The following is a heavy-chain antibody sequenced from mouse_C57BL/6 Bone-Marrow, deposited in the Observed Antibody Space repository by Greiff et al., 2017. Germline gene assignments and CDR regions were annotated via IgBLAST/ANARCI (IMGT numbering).Heavy chain of an antibody. D-gene: IGHD1-1*01. Sequence: VQLQQPGTELVKPGASVKLSCKASGYTITSYWMHWVKQRPGQGLEWIGNINPSNGGTNYNEKFKSKATLTVDKSSSTAYMQLSSLTSEDSAVYYCARSVITTVVAHFDYWGQGTTLTVSS. CDR3: ARSVITTVVAHFDY. CDR1: GYTITSYW. V-gene: IGHV1-53*01. J-gene: IGHJ2*01. CDR2: INPSNGGT.